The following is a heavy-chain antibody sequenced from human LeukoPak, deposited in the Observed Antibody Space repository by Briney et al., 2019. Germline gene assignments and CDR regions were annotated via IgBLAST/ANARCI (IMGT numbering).Heavy chain of an antibody. D-gene: IGHD5-12*01. Sequence: SQTLSLTCAISGDSVSSNSAAWNWIRQSPSRGLEWLGRTYYRSKWYNDYAVSVKSRITINPDTSKNQFSLQLNSVTPEDTAVYYCARRVQLGDYSGYHGGAFDIWGQGTMVTVSS. J-gene: IGHJ3*02. CDR2: TYYRSKWYN. V-gene: IGHV6-1*01. CDR3: ARRVQLGDYSGYHGGAFDI. CDR1: GDSVSSNSAA.